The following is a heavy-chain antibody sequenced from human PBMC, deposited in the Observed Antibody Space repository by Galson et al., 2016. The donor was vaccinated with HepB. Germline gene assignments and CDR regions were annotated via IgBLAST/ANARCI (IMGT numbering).Heavy chain of an antibody. CDR1: GVSISSSDW. CDR3: PRQYWGGPSDY. J-gene: IGHJ4*02. CDR2: IFHTGRV. Sequence: ETLAPTCAISGVSISSSDWWSWVRQPPGQGLEWIGQIFHTGRVNYTPSLASRVTISIDTSNNPFSLRLTSVTAAAPALYYCPRQYWGGPSDYWGQGTLVIVSS. D-gene: IGHD2/OR15-2a*01. V-gene: IGHV4-4*02.